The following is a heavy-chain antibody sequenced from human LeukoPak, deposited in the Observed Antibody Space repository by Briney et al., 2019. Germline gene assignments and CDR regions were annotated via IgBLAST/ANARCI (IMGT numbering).Heavy chain of an antibody. CDR3: AKDLGVTRYYGMDV. Sequence: GGSLRLSCAVSGFPVSSNFMSWVRQAPGKGLQSVSIMYSGGSTDYADSVRGRFSISRDSSQNTVSLQMNSLRVEDTAVYYCAKDLGVTRYYGMDVWGQGTTVTVSS. D-gene: IGHD2-21*02. CDR1: GFPVSSNF. CDR2: MYSGGST. J-gene: IGHJ6*02. V-gene: IGHV3-53*01.